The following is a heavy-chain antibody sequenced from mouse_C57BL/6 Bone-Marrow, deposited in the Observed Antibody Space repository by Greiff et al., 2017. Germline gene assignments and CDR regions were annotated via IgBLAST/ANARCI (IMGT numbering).Heavy chain of an antibody. CDR3: TGGYSTLSFDY. V-gene: IGHV6-6*01. CDR2: IRNKANNPAT. D-gene: IGHD2-5*01. CDR1: GFTFSDAW. J-gene: IGHJ2*01. Sequence: EVKLVESGGGLVQPGGSMKLSCAASGFTFSDAWMDWVRQSPEKGLEWVAEIRNKANNPATYYAESVKGRFTISRDDSKSSVYLQMNSLRAEDTGIYYCTGGYSTLSFDYWGQGTTLTVSS.